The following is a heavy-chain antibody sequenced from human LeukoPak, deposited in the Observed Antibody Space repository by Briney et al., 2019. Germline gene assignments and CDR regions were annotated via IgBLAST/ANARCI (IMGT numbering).Heavy chain of an antibody. J-gene: IGHJ4*02. CDR1: GFTFGDYA. Sequence: PGGSLRLSCTASGFTFGDYAMSWVRQAPGKGLEWVGFIRSKAYGGTTEYAASVKGRFTISRDDSKSIAYLQMNSLKTEDTAVYYCTSHHPMIFGVGNNYWGQGTLVTVSS. D-gene: IGHD3/OR15-3a*01. CDR3: TSHHPMIFGVGNNY. V-gene: IGHV3-49*04. CDR2: IRSKAYGGTT.